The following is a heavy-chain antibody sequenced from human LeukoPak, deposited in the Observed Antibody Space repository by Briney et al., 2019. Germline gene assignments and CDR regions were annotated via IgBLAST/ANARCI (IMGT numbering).Heavy chain of an antibody. CDR3: AKARDGYNYYYFDY. CDR2: ISGSGGST. Sequence: GGSLRLSCAASGFTFSSYAMSWVRQAPGKGLEWVSAISGSGGSTYYADSVKGRFTISRDNSKNTLCLQMNSLRAEDTAVYYCAKARDGYNYYYFDYWGQGTLVTVSS. V-gene: IGHV3-23*01. J-gene: IGHJ4*02. CDR1: GFTFSSYA. D-gene: IGHD5-24*01.